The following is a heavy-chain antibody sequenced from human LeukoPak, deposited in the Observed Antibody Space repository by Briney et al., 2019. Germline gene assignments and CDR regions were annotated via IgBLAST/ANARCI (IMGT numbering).Heavy chain of an antibody. CDR3: ARDNTMVRGVPFDY. J-gene: IGHJ4*02. D-gene: IGHD3-10*01. V-gene: IGHV1-18*04. CDR2: ISAYNGNT. CDR1: GYTFTGYY. Sequence: ASVKVSCKASGYTFTGYYMHWVRQAPGQGLEWMGWISAYNGNTNYAQKLQGRVTMTTDTSTSTAYMELRSLRSDDTAVYYCARDNTMVRGVPFDYWGQGTLVTVSS.